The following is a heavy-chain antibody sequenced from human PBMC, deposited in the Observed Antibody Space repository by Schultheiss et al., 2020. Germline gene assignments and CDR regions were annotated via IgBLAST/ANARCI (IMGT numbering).Heavy chain of an antibody. J-gene: IGHJ2*01. CDR2: ISSNGGST. V-gene: IGHV3-64*02. Sequence: GGSLRLSCAASGFTSGDYAMNWFRQAPGKGLEYVSAISSNGGSTYYADSVKGRFTISRDISKNTLYLQMGSLRAEDMAVYYCARGRIPAATLKLYWYFEFWGRGTLVTGSS. CDR3: ARGRIPAATLKLYWYFEF. CDR1: GFTSGDYA. D-gene: IGHD2-2*01.